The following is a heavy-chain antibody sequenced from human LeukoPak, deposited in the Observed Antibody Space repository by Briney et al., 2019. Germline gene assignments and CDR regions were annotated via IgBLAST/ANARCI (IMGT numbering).Heavy chain of an antibody. V-gene: IGHV3-66*01. Sequence: GGSLRLSCAASGCTVSSNYMSWVRQAPGKGLEWVSVSYTGGNTHYADSVKGRFTLSRDNSKNTVYLQMNSLRVEDTAMYYCASISDLLYYFDSWGQGTLVTVSS. CDR3: ASISDLLYYFDS. CDR1: GCTVSSNY. J-gene: IGHJ4*02. CDR2: SYTGGNT.